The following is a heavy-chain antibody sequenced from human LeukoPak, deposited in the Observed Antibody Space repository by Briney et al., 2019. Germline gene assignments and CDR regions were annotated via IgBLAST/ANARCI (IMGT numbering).Heavy chain of an antibody. CDR3: AKAGSGCSSTSCFGRQGGNWFDP. V-gene: IGHV3-23*01. Sequence: GGSLRLSCAASGFTFNNYAMSWVRQAPGKGLEWVSVISGSGGTTYYADSVKGRFTISRDNSKNTLYLQMNSLRAEDTAVYYCAKAGSGCSSTSCFGRQGGNWFDPWGQGTLVTVSS. D-gene: IGHD2-2*01. CDR1: GFTFNNYA. CDR2: ISGSGGTT. J-gene: IGHJ5*02.